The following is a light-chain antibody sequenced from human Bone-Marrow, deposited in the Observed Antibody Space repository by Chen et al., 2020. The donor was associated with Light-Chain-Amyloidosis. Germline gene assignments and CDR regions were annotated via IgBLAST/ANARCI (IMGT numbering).Light chain of an antibody. J-gene: IGKJ4*01. Sequence: EAVMTQSQATLSVSPGERATLSCRASQSVGGDVAWYQQKPGQAPRLLIYGASTRATGIPVRFSGSGSRTEFTLTISSLQSEDFAVYYCQQYNNWPLTFGGGTKVEIK. CDR3: QQYNNWPLT. CDR2: GAS. V-gene: IGKV3-15*01. CDR1: QSVGGD.